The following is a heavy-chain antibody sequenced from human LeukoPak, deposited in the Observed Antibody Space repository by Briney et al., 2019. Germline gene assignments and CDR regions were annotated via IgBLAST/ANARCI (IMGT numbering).Heavy chain of an antibody. J-gene: IGHJ6*02. D-gene: IGHD3-3*01. CDR3: TSRGDFWSGYWAMNV. CDR2: ISSTSSYI. V-gene: IGHV3-21*01. CDR1: GFTFTTYS. Sequence: KTGGSLRLSCVASGFTFTTYSLTWVRQAPGKGLEWVSSISSTSSYIYYADSVKGRFTLSRDNAKNSIYLQMDSLRAEDTAVYYCTSRGDFWSGYWAMNVWGQGTTVIVSS.